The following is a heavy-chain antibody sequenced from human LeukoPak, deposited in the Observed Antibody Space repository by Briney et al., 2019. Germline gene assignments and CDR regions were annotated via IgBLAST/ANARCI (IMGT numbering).Heavy chain of an antibody. J-gene: IGHJ6*02. CDR2: INPNSGGT. CDR1: GYTFTGYY. CDR3: ATPGLGTTGTFYYYGMDV. D-gene: IGHD1-1*01. V-gene: IGHV1-2*02. Sequence: ASVKVSCKASGYTFTGYYMHWVRQAPGQGLEWMGWINPNSGGTNYAQKFQGRVTMTRDTSISTAYMGLSRLRSDDTAVYYCATPGLGTTGTFYYYGMDVWGQGTTVTVSS.